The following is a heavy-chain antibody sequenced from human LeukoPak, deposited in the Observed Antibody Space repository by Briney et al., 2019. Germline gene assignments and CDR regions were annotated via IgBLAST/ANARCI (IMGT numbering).Heavy chain of an antibody. CDR2: IYYSGST. CDR1: GGSFRGYY. J-gene: IGHJ4*02. V-gene: IGHV4-34*01. Sequence: SETLSLTCAVYGGSFRGYYWSWIRQPPGKGLEWIGSIYYSGSTYYNPSLKSRVTISVDTSKNQFSLKLSSVTAADTAVYYCARERAVAGLDYWGQGTLVTVSS. D-gene: IGHD6-19*01. CDR3: ARERAVAGLDY.